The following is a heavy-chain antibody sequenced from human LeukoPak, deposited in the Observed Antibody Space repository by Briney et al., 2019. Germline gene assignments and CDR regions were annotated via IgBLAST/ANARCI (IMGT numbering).Heavy chain of an antibody. CDR3: ALRSYDSSGYSDY. Sequence: GGSLRLSCEASGFTFSSHWMHWVRQGPGKGLAWVSQINSDGSERGYADSVKGRFTSSRDNAKNTLYLQMNSLTVEDTAVYYCALRSYDSSGYSDYWGQGTLVTVSS. D-gene: IGHD3-22*01. V-gene: IGHV3-74*01. CDR2: INSDGSER. CDR1: GFTFSSHW. J-gene: IGHJ4*02.